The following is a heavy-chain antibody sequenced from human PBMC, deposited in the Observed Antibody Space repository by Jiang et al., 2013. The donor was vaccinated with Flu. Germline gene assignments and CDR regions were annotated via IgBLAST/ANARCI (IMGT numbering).Heavy chain of an antibody. V-gene: IGHV4-34*01. J-gene: IGHJ3*02. Sequence: VLLKPSETLSLTCAVYGGSFSGYYWSWIRQPPGKGLEWIGEINHSGSTNYNPSLKSRVTISVDTSKNQFSLKLSSVTAADTAVYYCARGGYYGSGKAFDIWGQGTMVTVSS. CDR1: GGSFSGYY. CDR3: ARGGYYGSGKAFDI. CDR2: INHSGST. D-gene: IGHD3-10*01.